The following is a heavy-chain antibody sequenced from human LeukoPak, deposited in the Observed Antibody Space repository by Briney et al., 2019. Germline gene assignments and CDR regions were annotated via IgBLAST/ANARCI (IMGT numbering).Heavy chain of an antibody. V-gene: IGHV3-48*03. CDR2: ISSSGSTI. CDR1: GFTFSSYE. Sequence: GGSLRLSCAASGFTFSSYEMNRVRQAPGKGLEWISYISSSGSTIYYADSVKGRFTVSRDNAKNSLYLQMTSLRAEDTAVYYCARDIHYYDTSAYLEVRGFDYWGQGTLVTVSS. J-gene: IGHJ4*02. CDR3: ARDIHYYDTSAYLEVRGFDY. D-gene: IGHD3-22*01.